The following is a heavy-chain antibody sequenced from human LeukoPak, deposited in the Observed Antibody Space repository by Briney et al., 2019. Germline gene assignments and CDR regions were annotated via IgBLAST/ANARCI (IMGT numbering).Heavy chain of an antibody. J-gene: IGHJ4*02. Sequence: KPSETLSLTCTVSGGSISSYYWSWIRQPPGKGLEWIGYIYYSGSTNYNPSLKSRVTISVDTSKNQFSLKLSSVTAADTAVYYCARSMGLPLDYLDYWGQGTLVTVSS. CDR3: ARSMGLPLDYLDY. CDR1: GGSISSYY. CDR2: IYYSGST. D-gene: IGHD1-7*01. V-gene: IGHV4-59*12.